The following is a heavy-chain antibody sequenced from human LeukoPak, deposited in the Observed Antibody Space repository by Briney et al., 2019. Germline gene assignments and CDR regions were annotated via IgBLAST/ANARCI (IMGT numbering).Heavy chain of an antibody. D-gene: IGHD3-10*01. Sequence: PGGSLRLSCAASGFTFSDHYMDWVRQAPGNGLEWVGRIKNKAGSYTTEYAASVKGRFTISRDDSQNSLYLQMNSLKTEDTAVYYCVAMLRGVGYWGQGTLVPVSS. J-gene: IGHJ4*02. CDR3: VAMLRGVGY. CDR2: IKNKAGSYTT. CDR1: GFTFSDHY. V-gene: IGHV3-72*01.